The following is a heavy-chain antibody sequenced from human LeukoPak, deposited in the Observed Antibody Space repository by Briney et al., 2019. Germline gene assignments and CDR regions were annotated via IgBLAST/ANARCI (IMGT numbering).Heavy chain of an antibody. CDR3: ARDRNAPAKYYFDY. CDR2: ISNDGRDK. J-gene: IGHJ4*02. V-gene: IGHV3-30*04. CDR1: GFTFSSYA. D-gene: IGHD2-15*01. Sequence: GGSLRLSCAASGFTFSSYAMHWVRQAPGKGLEWVAVISNDGRDKHYADSVKGRFTFSRDSSKNTVYLQMNSLRAEDTAVYYCARDRNAPAKYYFDYWGQGTLVTVSS.